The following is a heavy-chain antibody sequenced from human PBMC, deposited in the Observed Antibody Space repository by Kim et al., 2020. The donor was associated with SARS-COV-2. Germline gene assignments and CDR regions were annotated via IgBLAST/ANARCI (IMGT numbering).Heavy chain of an antibody. CDR2: IRSSSNSI. J-gene: IGHJ3*02. D-gene: IGHD3-16*02. Sequence: GGSLRLSCAASGFTFSSFTMNWVRQAPGKGLEWVSYIRSSSNSIYYADSVKGRFTISRDNAKNSLYLQMNSLRAEDTAVYYCARDGYRDAFDIWGQGTMV. CDR1: GFTFSSFT. CDR3: ARDGYRDAFDI. V-gene: IGHV3-48*04.